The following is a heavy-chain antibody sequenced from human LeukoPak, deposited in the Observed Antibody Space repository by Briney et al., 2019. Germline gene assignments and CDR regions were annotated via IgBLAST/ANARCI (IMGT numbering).Heavy chain of an antibody. CDR3: ALRRPSYYYDSSGYAGIDY. CDR2: ISSSGSTI. CDR1: GFTFSSYE. V-gene: IGHV3-48*03. Sequence: GGSLRLSCAASGFTFSSYEMNWVRQAPGKGLEWVSYISSSGSTIYYADSVKGRFTISRDNAKNSLYLQMNSLRAEDTAVYYCALRRPSYYYDSSGYAGIDYWGQGTLVTVSS. D-gene: IGHD3-22*01. J-gene: IGHJ4*02.